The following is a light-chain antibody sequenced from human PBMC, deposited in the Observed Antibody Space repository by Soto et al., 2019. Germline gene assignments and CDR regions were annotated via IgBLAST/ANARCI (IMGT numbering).Light chain of an antibody. CDR3: CSYAGTVAYV. V-gene: IGLV2-23*02. CDR1: GSDVGAYNL. Sequence: QSALTQPASVSGSPGQSITISCAGTGSDVGAYNLVSWYQQHPGKAPKPIICEVNTRPSGISNRFSGSKSGDTASLTISGLQAEDEADYFCCSYAGTVAYVFGTGTKVTV. J-gene: IGLJ1*01. CDR2: EVN.